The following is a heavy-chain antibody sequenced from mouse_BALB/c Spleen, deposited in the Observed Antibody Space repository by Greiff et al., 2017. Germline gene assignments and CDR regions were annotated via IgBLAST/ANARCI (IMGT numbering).Heavy chain of an antibody. D-gene: IGHD1-1*01. CDR3: ARDQGDYSWFAY. Sequence: DVKLVESGGGLVKPGGSLKLSCAASGFTFSSYAMSWVRQSPEKRLEWVAEISSGGSYTYYPDTVTGRFTISRDNAKNTLYLEMSSLRSEDTAMYYCARDQGDYSWFAYWGQGTLVTVSA. J-gene: IGHJ3*01. CDR2: ISSGGSYT. V-gene: IGHV5-9-4*01. CDR1: GFTFSSYA.